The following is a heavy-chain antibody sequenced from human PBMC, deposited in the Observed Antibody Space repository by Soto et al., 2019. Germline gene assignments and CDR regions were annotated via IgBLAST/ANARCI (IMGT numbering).Heavy chain of an antibody. J-gene: IGHJ3*02. V-gene: IGHV3-23*01. CDR2: ISGSGGST. CDR3: AKYFPNYYDSSGYPYHDAFDI. D-gene: IGHD3-22*01. CDR1: GFTFSSYA. Sequence: PGGSLRLSCAASGFTFSSYAMSWVRQAPGKGLEWVSAISGSGGSTYYADSVKGWFTISRDNSKNTLYLQMNSLRAEDTAVYYCAKYFPNYYDSSGYPYHDAFDIWGQGTMVTVSS.